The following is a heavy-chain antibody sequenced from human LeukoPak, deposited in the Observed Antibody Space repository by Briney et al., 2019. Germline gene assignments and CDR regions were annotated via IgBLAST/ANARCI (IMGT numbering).Heavy chain of an antibody. D-gene: IGHD3-10*01. CDR3: ARAAPLLWFGELWNNWFDP. CDR2: INHSGST. CDR1: GGSFSGYY. V-gene: IGHV4-34*01. J-gene: IGHJ5*02. Sequence: SETLSLTCAVYGGSFSGYYWSWIRQPPGKGLEWIGEINHSGSTNYNPSLKSRVTISVDTSKNQFSLKLSSVTAADTAVYYCARAAPLLWFGELWNNWFDPWGQRTLVTVSS.